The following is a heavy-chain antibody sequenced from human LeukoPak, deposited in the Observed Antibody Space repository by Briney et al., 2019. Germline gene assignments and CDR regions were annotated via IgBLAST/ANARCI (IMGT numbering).Heavy chain of an antibody. V-gene: IGHV1-46*01. CDR2: INPSGGST. J-gene: IGHJ5*02. D-gene: IGHD1-20*01. CDR1: GYTFTSYY. CDR3: ARDKKNPLKRITGTTFAYNWFDP. Sequence: GASVKVSCKASGYTFTSYYMHWVRQAPGQGLEWMGIINPSGGSTSYAQKFQGRVTMTRDTSTSTVYMELSSLRSEDTAVYYCARDKKNPLKRITGTTFAYNWFDPWGQGTLVTVSS.